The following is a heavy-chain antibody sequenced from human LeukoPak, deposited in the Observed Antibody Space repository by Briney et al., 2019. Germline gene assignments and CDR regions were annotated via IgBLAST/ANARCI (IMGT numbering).Heavy chain of an antibody. CDR2: IYYSGST. D-gene: IGHD3-22*01. CDR3: ARDLSSGYDY. V-gene: IGHV4-30-4*08. Sequence: SETLSLTXTVSGGSISSGDYCWSWIRQPPGKGLEWIGYIYYSGSTYYNPSLKSRVTISVGTSKNQFSLKLSSVTAADTAVYYCARDLSSGYDYWGQGTLVTVSS. CDR1: GGSISSGDYC. J-gene: IGHJ4*02.